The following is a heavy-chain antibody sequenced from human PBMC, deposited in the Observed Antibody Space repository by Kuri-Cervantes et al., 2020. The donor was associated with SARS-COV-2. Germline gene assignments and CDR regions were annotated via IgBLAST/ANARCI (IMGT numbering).Heavy chain of an antibody. CDR1: RYTFTNYY. D-gene: IGHD2-21*02. Sequence: ASVKVSCKASRYTFTNYYIHWVRQAPGQGLEWMVSINPNSGDTNYAQRFQSRVIMTRDTSITTAYMDLSRLTSDDTAVYYCARNGDWAYFDYWGQGTLVTVSS. CDR3: ARNGDWAYFDY. CDR2: INPNSGDT. V-gene: IGHV1-2*02. J-gene: IGHJ4*02.